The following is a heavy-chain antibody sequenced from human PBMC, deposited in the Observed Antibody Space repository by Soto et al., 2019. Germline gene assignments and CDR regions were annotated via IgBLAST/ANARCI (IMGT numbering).Heavy chain of an antibody. CDR2: TYYRSNWRH. J-gene: IGHJ4*02. Sequence: PSQTLSLTCAICGDSVSSNTAAWNWIRSSPSRGLEWLGRTYYRSNWRHDYAVSVKSRITVNPDTSKNHFSLQLNSVTPDDTAVYYCARGVAGTGFDLWGQGTLVTVFS. CDR3: ARGVAGTGFDL. CDR1: GDSVSSNTAA. V-gene: IGHV6-1*01. D-gene: IGHD6-19*01.